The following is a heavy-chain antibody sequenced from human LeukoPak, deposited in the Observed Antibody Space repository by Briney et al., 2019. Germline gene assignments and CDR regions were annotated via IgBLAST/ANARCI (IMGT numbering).Heavy chain of an antibody. J-gene: IGHJ3*02. D-gene: IGHD3-10*01. CDR2: IKQDGSEK. CDR1: GFTVSSYW. CDR3: ARHYYGSGSYYAAAFDI. Sequence: GGSLRLSCGVSGFTVSSYWMSWVRQAPGKGLEWVATIKQDGSEKYYMDSVKGRFTIARDDAKNSLYLQMNSLRAEDTALYHCARHYYGSGSYYAAAFDIWGQGTMVTVSS. V-gene: IGHV3-7*03.